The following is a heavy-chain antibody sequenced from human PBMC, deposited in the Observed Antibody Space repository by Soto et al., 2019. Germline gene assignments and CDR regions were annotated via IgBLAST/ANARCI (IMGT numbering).Heavy chain of an antibody. CDR2: ISFDGNIK. CDR3: ATVSERSMITFGGVIAY. Sequence: QVQLVESGGGVVQPGKSLRLSCAASGFSFSTYGMHWVRQAPGKGLEWVAVISFDGNIKYYSDSVKGRFTISRDNSKNTVYLQLDCLRAEDTAVFYCATVSERSMITFGGVIAYWGQGTLVTVSS. J-gene: IGHJ4*02. CDR1: GFSFSTYG. V-gene: IGHV3-30*03. D-gene: IGHD3-16*02.